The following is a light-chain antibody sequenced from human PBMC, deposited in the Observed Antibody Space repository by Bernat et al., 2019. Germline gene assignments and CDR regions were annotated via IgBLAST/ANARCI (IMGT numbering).Light chain of an antibody. CDR2: DVN. CDR3: SSYINSNALVV. V-gene: IGLV2-14*01. CDR1: SSDVAAYDY. Sequence: QSALTQSASVSGSPGQSITISCTGTSSDVAAYDYVSWYQQHPGEAPKLIIYDVNNRPSGVSYRFSGSKSGNTASLTISGLQAEDEADYFCSSYINSNALVVFGGGTKLTVL. J-gene: IGLJ2*01.